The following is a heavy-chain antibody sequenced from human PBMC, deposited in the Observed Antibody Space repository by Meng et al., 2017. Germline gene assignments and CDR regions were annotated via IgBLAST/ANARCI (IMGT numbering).Heavy chain of an antibody. Sequence: GGSLRLSCAASGFPSISYAMSWVRQAPGKGLEWVSSISGSGGSTYYADSVKGRFTSSRDNSKNKLYLQMNRLRAEDTAVYYCARGGSSGLVGYYYYGMDVWGQGTTVTVSS. V-gene: IGHV3-23*01. CDR3: ARGGSSGLVGYYYYGMDV. CDR1: GFPSISYA. J-gene: IGHJ6*02. CDR2: ISGSGGST. D-gene: IGHD6-19*01.